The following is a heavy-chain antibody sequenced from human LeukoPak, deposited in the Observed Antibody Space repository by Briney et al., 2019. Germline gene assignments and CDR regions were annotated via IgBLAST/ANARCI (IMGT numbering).Heavy chain of an antibody. CDR2: IIPIFGTA. CDR1: GGTFSSYA. J-gene: IGHJ5*02. V-gene: IGHV1-69*06. Sequence: ASVKVSCKAAGGTFSSYAISWVRQAPGQGLEWMGGIIPIFGTANYAQKFQGRVTITADKSTSTAYTELSRLRSDDTAVYYCARDRIMIMFGGVSWFDPWGQGTLVSVSS. CDR3: ARDRIMIMFGGVSWFDP. D-gene: IGHD3-16*01.